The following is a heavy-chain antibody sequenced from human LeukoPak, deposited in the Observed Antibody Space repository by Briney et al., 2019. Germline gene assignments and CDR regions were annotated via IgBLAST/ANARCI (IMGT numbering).Heavy chain of an antibody. Sequence: GEPLKISSKGSGYSFTNYCVGWVRHMPQKGLEWMGFIYPGDSDTRYGPSFQARDTISADKSTSTAFLQWSSLKASDTAMYYCARLEVTYSISPFDYWGQGTLVTVSS. CDR1: GYSFTNYC. D-gene: IGHD6-13*01. J-gene: IGHJ4*02. CDR2: IYPGDSDT. CDR3: ARLEVTYSISPFDY. V-gene: IGHV5-51*01.